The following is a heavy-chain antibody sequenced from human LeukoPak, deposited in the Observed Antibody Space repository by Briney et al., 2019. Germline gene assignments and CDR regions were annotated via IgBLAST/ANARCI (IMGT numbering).Heavy chain of an antibody. CDR2: IYYSGST. Sequence: SETLSLTCTVSGGSISSYYWSWIRQPPGKGLEWIGYIYYSGSTNYNPSLKSRVTISVDTSKNQFSLKLSSVTAADTAVYYCARRLAAAGTMYAFDIWGQGTMVTVSS. D-gene: IGHD6-13*01. V-gene: IGHV4-59*08. CDR3: ARRLAAAGTMYAFDI. CDR1: GGSISSYY. J-gene: IGHJ3*02.